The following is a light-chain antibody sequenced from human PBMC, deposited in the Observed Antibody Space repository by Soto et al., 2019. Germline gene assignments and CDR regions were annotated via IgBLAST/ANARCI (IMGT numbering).Light chain of an antibody. CDR3: QHYGSSYT. CDR1: QRVSNSY. Sequence: ENVLTQSPGTLSLSPGERATLSCRASQRVSNSYLAWYQQKPGQAPRLLIYGASSRATGIPDRFSGSGSGTDFSLTISRLAPEDSAVYYCQHYGSSYTFGQGTKLEIK. J-gene: IGKJ2*01. V-gene: IGKV3-20*01. CDR2: GAS.